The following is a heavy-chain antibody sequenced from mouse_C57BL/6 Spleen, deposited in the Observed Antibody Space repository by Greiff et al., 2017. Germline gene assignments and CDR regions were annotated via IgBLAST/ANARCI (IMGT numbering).Heavy chain of an antibody. D-gene: IGHD1-1*01. V-gene: IGHV14-4*01. J-gene: IGHJ2*01. CDR2: IDPENGDT. CDR1: GFNIKDDY. Sequence: EVQLQQSGAELVRPGASVKLSCTASGFNIKDDYMHWVKQRPEQGLEWIGWIDPENGDTEYASKFQGKATITADTSSNTAYLQLSSLTSEDTAVYYCTTCGSSYGYFDYWGQGTTLTVSS. CDR3: TTCGSSYGYFDY.